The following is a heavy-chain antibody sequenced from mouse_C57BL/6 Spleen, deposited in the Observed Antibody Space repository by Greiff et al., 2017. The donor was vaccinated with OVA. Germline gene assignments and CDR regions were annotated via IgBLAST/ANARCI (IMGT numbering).Heavy chain of an antibody. CDR3: ARMGNYVDY. J-gene: IGHJ2*01. V-gene: IGHV3-6*01. CDR2: ISYDGSN. CDR1: GYSITSGYY. Sequence: EVKLQESGPGLVKPSQSLSLTCSVTGYSITSGYYWNWIRQFPGNKLEWMGYISYDGSNNYNPSLKNRISITRDTSKNQFFLKLNSVTTEDTATYYCARMGNYVDYWGQGTTLTVSS.